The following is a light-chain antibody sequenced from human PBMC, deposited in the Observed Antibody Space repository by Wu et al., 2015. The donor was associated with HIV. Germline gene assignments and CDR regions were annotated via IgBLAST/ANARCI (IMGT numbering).Light chain of an antibody. CDR1: QHIRSS. CDR2: AAS. Sequence: AIQITQSPSSLSASTGDTVNITCQTSQHIRSSLAWYRQKPGKVPELLIYAASNLHRGVPSRFSGSGSGTGFTLTINCLQSRRLSLTFYCHQYDFLFPSSFGRGTKVDI. J-gene: IGKJ1*01. V-gene: IGKV1-8*01. CDR3: HQYDFLFPSS.